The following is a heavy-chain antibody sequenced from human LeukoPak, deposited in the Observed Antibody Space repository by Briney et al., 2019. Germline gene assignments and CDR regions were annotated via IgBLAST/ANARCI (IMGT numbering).Heavy chain of an antibody. J-gene: IGHJ5*02. D-gene: IGHD6-19*01. CDR1: GGSISSGSYY. CDR3: ARHKGDPVAGTYNWFDP. Sequence: SETLSLTCTVSGGSISSGSYYWGWIRQPPGKGLEWIGSIYYSGSTYYNPSLKSRVTISVDTSKNQFSLKLSSVTAADTAVYYCARHKGDPVAGTYNWFDPWGQGTLVTVSS. V-gene: IGHV4-39*01. CDR2: IYYSGST.